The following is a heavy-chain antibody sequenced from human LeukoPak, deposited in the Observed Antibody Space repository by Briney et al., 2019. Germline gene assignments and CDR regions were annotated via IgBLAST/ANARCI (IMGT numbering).Heavy chain of an antibody. D-gene: IGHD3-22*01. CDR3: ARGGLSWSIFYDSSGYFPYYFDY. J-gene: IGHJ4*02. Sequence: NLSETLSLTCAAYGGSFTGYFWSWIRQPPGKGLEWIGVINHSGNTNYNPSLKSRVTISVDTSKNQFSLKLSSVTAADTAVYYCARGGLSWSIFYDSSGYFPYYFDYWGQGTLVTVSS. CDR2: INHSGNT. CDR1: GGSFTGYF. V-gene: IGHV4-34*01.